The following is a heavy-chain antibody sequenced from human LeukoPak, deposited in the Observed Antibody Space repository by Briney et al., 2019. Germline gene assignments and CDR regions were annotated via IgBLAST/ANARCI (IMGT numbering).Heavy chain of an antibody. J-gene: IGHJ3*02. CDR2: INPNSGGT. D-gene: IGHD3-10*01. CDR1: GYTFTGYY. CDR3: ARAPVLLWFGELLGVSAFDI. V-gene: IGHV1-2*02. Sequence: GASVKVSCKASGYTFTGYYMHWVRQAPGQGLEWMGWINPNSGGTNYAQKFQGRVIMTRDTSISTAYMELSRLRSDDTAVYYCARAPVLLWFGELLGVSAFDIWGQGTMVTVSS.